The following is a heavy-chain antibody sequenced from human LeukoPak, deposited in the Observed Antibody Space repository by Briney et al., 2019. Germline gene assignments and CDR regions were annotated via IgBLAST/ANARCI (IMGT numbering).Heavy chain of an antibody. J-gene: IGHJ4*02. CDR3: ADRPIGITGKANYYFDY. D-gene: IGHD2-8*02. CDR1: GFTFSSFA. V-gene: IGHV3-23*01. CDR2: LNKGGGST. Sequence: GGSLRLSCVPSGFTFSSFAMTWARQAPGKGVEGVSALNKGGGSTHYADSERGRFPISRENSKNPLYLPMDTLRAHHDDIYYCADRPIGITGKANYYFDYWGRGTLVTVSS.